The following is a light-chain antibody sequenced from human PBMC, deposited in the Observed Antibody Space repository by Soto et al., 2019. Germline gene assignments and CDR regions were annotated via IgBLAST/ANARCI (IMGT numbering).Light chain of an antibody. V-gene: IGKV1-5*03. CDR3: QQYDTFSHT. CDR1: QNINNW. J-gene: IGKJ2*01. CDR2: KAS. Sequence: DIQMTQSPSTLSAFVGDTVTITCRASQNINNWLAWYQQKPGKAPKLLIYKASSLESGVPSKFSGSGSGTEFTLTISGLLPDDFATYYCQQYDTFSHTFGQGTKLEIK.